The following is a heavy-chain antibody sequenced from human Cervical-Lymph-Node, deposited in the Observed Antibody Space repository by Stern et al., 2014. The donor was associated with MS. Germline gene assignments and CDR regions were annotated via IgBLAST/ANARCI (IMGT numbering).Heavy chain of an antibody. CDR3: AREGEYCSGSRCYPFLDY. CDR2: FYHTGSV. Sequence: QVQLQESGPGLVKPSETLSLTCTVSGGSLRSYYWNWIRQTPGKGLEWLGFFYHTGSVNYKPSLSSRVAMSVDTSKNQFSLTVSSVTAADTAVYYCAREGEYCSGSRCYPFLDYWGQGTLVTVSS. V-gene: IGHV4-59*01. CDR1: GGSLRSYY. J-gene: IGHJ4*02. D-gene: IGHD2-15*01.